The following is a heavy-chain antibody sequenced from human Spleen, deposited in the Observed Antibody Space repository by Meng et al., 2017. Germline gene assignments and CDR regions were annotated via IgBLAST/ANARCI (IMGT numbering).Heavy chain of an antibody. CDR3: ARAGGSS. CDR1: GGSFSDYY. J-gene: IGHJ4*02. V-gene: IGHV4-34*01. Sequence: QMQLQAGGAGLFKPSETPSLSCVVSGGSFSDYYWSWIRQPPGKGLEWIGEINHSGSTNYNPSLKSRVTISVDTSKNQFSLKLSSVTAADTAVYYCARAGGSSWGQGTLVTVSS. CDR2: INHSGST. D-gene: IGHD6-13*01.